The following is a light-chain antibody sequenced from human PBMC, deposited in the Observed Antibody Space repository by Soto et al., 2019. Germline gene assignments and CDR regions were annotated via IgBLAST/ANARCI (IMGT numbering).Light chain of an antibody. J-gene: IGKJ5*01. CDR3: QQRSNWPPIT. CDR2: DAS. V-gene: IGKV3-11*01. Sequence: EIVLTQSPATLSLSPGEGATLSCRASQSVISYLAWYQQKPGQAPRLLIYDASNRATGIPARFSGSGSGTDFTLTISSLEPEDFAVYYCQQRSNWPPITFGQGTRLEIK. CDR1: QSVISY.